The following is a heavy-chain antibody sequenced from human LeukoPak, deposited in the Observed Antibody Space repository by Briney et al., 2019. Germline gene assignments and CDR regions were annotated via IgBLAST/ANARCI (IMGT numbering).Heavy chain of an antibody. D-gene: IGHD6-19*01. CDR1: GGSFSGYY. CDR2: INHSGST. V-gene: IGHV4-34*01. Sequence: PSETLSLTCAVYGGSFSGYYWSWIRQPPGKGLEWMGEINHSGSTNYNPSLKSRVTISVDTSKNQFSLKLSSVTAADTAVYYCARGRYSSGWYTGVNYWGQGTLVTVSS. CDR3: ARGRYSSGWYTGVNY. J-gene: IGHJ4*02.